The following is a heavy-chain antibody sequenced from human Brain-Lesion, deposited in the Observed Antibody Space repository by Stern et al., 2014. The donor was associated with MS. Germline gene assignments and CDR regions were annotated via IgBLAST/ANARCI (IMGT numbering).Heavy chain of an antibody. J-gene: IGHJ4*02. CDR1: GYTLTELS. D-gene: IGHD1-26*01. CDR2: FDPEDGET. V-gene: IGHV1-24*01. Sequence: QVQLVQSGAEVKKPGASVKVSCKVSGYTLTELSMHWVLQAPRKGLEWMGGFDPEDGETIYAQKFQGRVTMTEDTSTDTAYMELSSLRSEDTAVYYCATLSPGAGGNYYRHFDYWGQGTLVTVSS. CDR3: ATLSPGAGGNYYRHFDY.